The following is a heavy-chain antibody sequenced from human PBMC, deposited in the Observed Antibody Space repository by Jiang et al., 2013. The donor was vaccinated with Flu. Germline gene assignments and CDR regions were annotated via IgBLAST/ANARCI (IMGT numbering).Heavy chain of an antibody. CDR1: GYTFTSYY. J-gene: IGHJ5*02. D-gene: IGHD2-15*01. CDR2: INPSGGST. CDR3: ARDLFDRGQGYCSGGSCYWFDP. Sequence: CKASGYTFTSYYMHWVRQAPGQGLEWMGIINPSGGSTSYAQKFQGRVTMTRDTSTSTVYMELSSLRSEDTAVYYCARDLFDRGQGYCSGGSCYWFDPWGQGTLVTVSS. V-gene: IGHV1-46*01.